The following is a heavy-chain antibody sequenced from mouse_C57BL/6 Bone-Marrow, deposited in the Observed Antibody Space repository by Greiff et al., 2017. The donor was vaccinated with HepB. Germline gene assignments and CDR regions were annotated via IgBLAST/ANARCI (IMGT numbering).Heavy chain of an antibody. Sequence: EVKLMESGGGLVKPGGSLKLSCAASGFTFSRYAMSWVRQTPEKMLEWVATISDCDSYTYYPDNLKGRFTISRNNAKNNLYLQMSHLKSEDTAMYYCARIGKRDAMDYWGQGTSVTVSS. CDR1: GFTFSRYA. CDR2: ISDCDSYT. V-gene: IGHV5-4*03. J-gene: IGHJ4*01. CDR3: ARIGKRDAMDY. D-gene: IGHD1-1*01.